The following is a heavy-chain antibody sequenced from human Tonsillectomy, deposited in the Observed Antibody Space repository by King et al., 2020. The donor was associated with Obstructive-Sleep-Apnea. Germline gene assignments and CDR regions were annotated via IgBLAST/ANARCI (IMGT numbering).Heavy chain of an antibody. CDR1: GGSISSGGYY. D-gene: IGHD4-17*01. V-gene: IGHV4-31*03. CDR3: ARGVELATVTSLGVGWFDP. CDR2: IYYSGSP. J-gene: IGHJ5*02. Sequence: QLQESGPGLVKPSQTLSLTCTVSGGSISSGGYYWSWIRPHPGKGLEWIGYIYYSGSPFSNPSRKSRVTISVDTYKNQFSLKLSSVTAADTAVYYCARGVELATVTSLGVGWFDPWGQGTLVTVSS.